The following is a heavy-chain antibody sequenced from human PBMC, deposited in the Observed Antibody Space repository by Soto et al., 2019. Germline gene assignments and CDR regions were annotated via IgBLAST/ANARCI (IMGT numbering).Heavy chain of an antibody. D-gene: IGHD3-16*01. Sequence: EVQLLESGGGLAQPGGSLRLSCAASGFTFSNFGMSWVRKAPGKGLEWVSVISVSGDYTCYTDSVRGRFTISRDNSKNTLYEQMNSLGAEGTAVYYCAKESGYCWGSRPNFDYWGQGTRVDVCS. V-gene: IGHV3-23*01. CDR3: AKESGYCWGSRPNFDY. J-gene: IGHJ4*02. CDR1: GFTFSNFG. CDR2: ISVSGDYT.